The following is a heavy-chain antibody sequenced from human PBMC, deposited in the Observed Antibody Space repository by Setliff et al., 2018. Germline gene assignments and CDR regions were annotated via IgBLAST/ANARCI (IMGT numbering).Heavy chain of an antibody. D-gene: IGHD2-2*01. CDR3: AREGRSSTRGWYMDA. V-gene: IGHV4-59*02. J-gene: IGHJ6*03. Sequence: PSETLSLTCTVSGGSVRGYYWSWIRQPPGKGLEWIGYMYYSGDTNYNPSLKSRVTISVDTSKNQFSLKLDSVTAADTAVYYCAREGRSSTRGWYMDAWGKGTSVTVS. CDR2: MYYSGDT. CDR1: GGSVRGYY.